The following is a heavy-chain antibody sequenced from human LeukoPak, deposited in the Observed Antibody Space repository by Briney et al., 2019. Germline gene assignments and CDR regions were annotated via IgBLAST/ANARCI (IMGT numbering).Heavy chain of an antibody. CDR3: VKDRYYYGSGSYSIQPQFDY. Sequence: GGSLRLSCAASGFTFSSYGMSWVRQAPGKGLEWVSAISGSGGSTYYADSVRGRVTISRENTKNTPCLQMTSVRAEATAVYYFVKDRYYYGSGSYSIQPQFDYWGQGTLVTVSS. CDR1: GFTFSSYG. D-gene: IGHD3-10*01. J-gene: IGHJ4*02. CDR2: ISGSGGST. V-gene: IGHV3-23*01.